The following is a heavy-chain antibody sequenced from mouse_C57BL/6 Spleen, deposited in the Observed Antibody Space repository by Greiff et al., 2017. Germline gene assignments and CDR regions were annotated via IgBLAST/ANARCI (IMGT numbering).Heavy chain of an antibody. V-gene: IGHV1-52*01. CDR1: GYTFTSYW. CDR2: IDPSDSET. D-gene: IGHD3-2*02. Sequence: VQLQQPGAELVRPGSSVKLSCKASGYTFTSYWMHWVKQRPIQGLEWIGNIDPSDSETPYNQKFKDKATLTVDKSSSTAYMQLSSLTSEDSAVYYCARRGSSGYVFDYWGQGTTLTVSS. J-gene: IGHJ2*01. CDR3: ARRGSSGYVFDY.